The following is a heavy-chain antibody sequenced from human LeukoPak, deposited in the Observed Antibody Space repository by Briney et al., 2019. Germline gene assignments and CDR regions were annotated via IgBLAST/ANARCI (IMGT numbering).Heavy chain of an antibody. CDR1: GYTFSSYA. V-gene: IGHV3-23*01. J-gene: IGHJ4*02. Sequence: PGGYVRLSCAASGYTFSSYAMSWVRQAPGKGLEWVSAISGSGGSTYYADSVKGRFTISRENSKNTLYLQMNSLRAEDTAVYYCAKDSTYYYGSGSPDYWGQGTLVTVSS. D-gene: IGHD3-10*01. CDR2: ISGSGGST. CDR3: AKDSTYYYGSGSPDY.